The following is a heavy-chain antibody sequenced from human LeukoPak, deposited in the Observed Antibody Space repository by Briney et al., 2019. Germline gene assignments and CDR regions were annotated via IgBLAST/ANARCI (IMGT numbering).Heavy chain of an antibody. CDR1: GFTFSNAW. CDR3: TTEGYCSGGSCYIYFQH. J-gene: IGHJ1*01. CDR2: IKSKTDGGTT. D-gene: IGHD2-15*01. Sequence: PGGSPRLSCAASGFTFSNAWMSWVRQAPGKGLEWVGRIKSKTDGGTTDYAAPVKGRFTISRDDSKNTLYLQMNSLKTEDTAVYYCTTEGYCSGGSCYIYFQHWGQGTLVTVSS. V-gene: IGHV3-15*01.